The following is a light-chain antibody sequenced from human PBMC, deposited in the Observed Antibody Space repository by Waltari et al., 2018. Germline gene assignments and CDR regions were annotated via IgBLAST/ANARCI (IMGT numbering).Light chain of an antibody. J-gene: IGKJ4*01. Sequence: EIVLTQSPATLSLSPGARATFSCRASQSIASSLAWYHQRPGQAPRLLIYDAFTWETGIPARFSGSGSGTDFTLTISSLEPEDFAVYYCQQRSNWPPTFGGGSKVEI. CDR1: QSIASS. CDR3: QQRSNWPPT. V-gene: IGKV3-11*01. CDR2: DAF.